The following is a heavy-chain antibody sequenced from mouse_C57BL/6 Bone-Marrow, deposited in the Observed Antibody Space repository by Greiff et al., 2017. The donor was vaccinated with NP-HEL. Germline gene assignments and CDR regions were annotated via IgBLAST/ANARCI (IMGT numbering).Heavy chain of an antibody. D-gene: IGHD2-1*01. CDR1: GYTFTDYN. V-gene: IGHV1-18*01. CDR3: ARDGNYGYFDV. CDR2: INPNNGGT. Sequence: EVQLQQSGPELVKPGASVKIPCKASGYTFTDYNMAWVKQSHGKSLEWIGDINPNNGGTIYNQKFKGKATLTVDKSSSTAYMELRSLTSEDPAVYYCARDGNYGYFDVWGTGTTVTVSS. J-gene: IGHJ1*03.